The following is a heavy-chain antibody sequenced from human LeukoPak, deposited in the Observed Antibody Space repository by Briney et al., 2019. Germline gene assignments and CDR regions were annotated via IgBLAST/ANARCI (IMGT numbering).Heavy chain of an antibody. CDR1: GFTFSSYA. D-gene: IGHD3-3*01. V-gene: IGHV3-23*01. Sequence: PGGSLRLSCAASGFTFSSYAMSWVRQAPGKGLEWVSAISGSGGSTYYADSVKGRFTISRDNSKNTLYLQMNSLRAEDTAVYYCAKHPTVTIFGAVDLNYFDPWGQGTLVTVSS. J-gene: IGHJ5*02. CDR3: AKHPTVTIFGAVDLNYFDP. CDR2: ISGSGGST.